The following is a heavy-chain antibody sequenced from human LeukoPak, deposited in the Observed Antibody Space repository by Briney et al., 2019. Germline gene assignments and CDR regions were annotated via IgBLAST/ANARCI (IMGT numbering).Heavy chain of an antibody. J-gene: IGHJ2*01. CDR2: IYPGDSDT. CDR3: ARVVTAADWYFDL. V-gene: IGHV5-51*01. D-gene: IGHD2-21*02. Sequence: GESLKISCKGSGYSFPSYWIGWVRQMPGKGLEWMGIIYPGDSDTRYSPSFQGQVTISADKSISTAYLQWSSLKASDTAMYYCARVVTAADWYFDLWGRGTLVTVSS. CDR1: GYSFPSYW.